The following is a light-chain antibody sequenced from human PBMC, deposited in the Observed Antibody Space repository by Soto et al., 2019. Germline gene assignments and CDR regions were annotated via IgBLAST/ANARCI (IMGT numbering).Light chain of an antibody. Sequence: DIQMTQSPSSLSASVGDRVNITCRASQTVSSYLNWYQQKPGTVPKLLIYATSNLQSGVPSRFSGRGFGTDFTLTISSLQPEDFATYYCQQSFTTPSFGQGTRLAIK. CDR2: ATS. V-gene: IGKV1-39*01. J-gene: IGKJ5*01. CDR3: QQSFTTPS. CDR1: QTVSSY.